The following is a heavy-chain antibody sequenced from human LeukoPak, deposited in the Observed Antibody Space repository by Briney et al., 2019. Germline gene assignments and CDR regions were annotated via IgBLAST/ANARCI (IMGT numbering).Heavy chain of an antibody. Sequence: SGRSLRLSCAASGFTFDDYAMHWVRQAPGKGLEWVSGISWNSGSIGYADSVKGRFTISRDNAKNSLYLQMNSLRAEDTALYYCAKDTHLDGAAAGTFDYWGQGTLVTVSS. J-gene: IGHJ4*02. CDR3: AKDTHLDGAAAGTFDY. D-gene: IGHD6-13*01. CDR1: GFTFDDYA. V-gene: IGHV3-9*01. CDR2: ISWNSGSI.